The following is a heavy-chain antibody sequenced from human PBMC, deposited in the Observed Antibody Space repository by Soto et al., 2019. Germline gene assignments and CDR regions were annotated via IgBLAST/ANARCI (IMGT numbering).Heavy chain of an antibody. CDR1: GFTFSDHY. J-gene: IGHJ4*02. V-gene: IGHV3-72*01. CDR2: IRRNVNSYTT. D-gene: IGHD6-19*01. Sequence: GGSLRLSCAASGFTFSDHYMDWVRQAPGKGLEWVGRIRRNVNSYTTEYAAPVKGRFTISRNYSTNSLYLQMNSLKTEDTAVYYWATHRPTYTTGWTGFDYWGQGTLVTVSS. CDR3: ATHRPTYTTGWTGFDY.